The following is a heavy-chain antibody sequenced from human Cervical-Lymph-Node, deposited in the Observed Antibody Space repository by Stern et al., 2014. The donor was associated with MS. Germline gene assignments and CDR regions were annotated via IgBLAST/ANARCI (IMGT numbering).Heavy chain of an antibody. J-gene: IGHJ4*02. V-gene: IGHV3-23*04. D-gene: IGHD3-16*01. CDR2: ISGSGSST. CDR1: GFTFSRCA. Sequence: EVQLVESGGGLVQPGGSLRLSCAASGFTFSRCAMTWVRQAPGKGLEWVSAISGSGSSTYYADSVKGRFTISRDNSKNTLYLQMSSLGAEDTALYYCATSDYAFPDSWGQGTLVTVSS. CDR3: ATSDYAFPDS.